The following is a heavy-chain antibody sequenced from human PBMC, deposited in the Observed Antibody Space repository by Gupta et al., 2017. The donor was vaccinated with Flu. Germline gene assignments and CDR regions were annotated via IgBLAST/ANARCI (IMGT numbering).Heavy chain of an antibody. V-gene: IGHV3-7*01. Sequence: WMNWVRQAPGKGLEWVANIKQDGSEKYYVDSVKGRFTISRDNAKNSLYLQMNSLRAEDTAVYYCARASSGDYWGQGTLVTVSS. CDR3: ARASSGDY. CDR2: IKQDGSEK. CDR1: W. J-gene: IGHJ4*02. D-gene: IGHD3-10*01.